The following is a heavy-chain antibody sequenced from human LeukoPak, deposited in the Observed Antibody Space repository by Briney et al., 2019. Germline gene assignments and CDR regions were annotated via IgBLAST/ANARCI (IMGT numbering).Heavy chain of an antibody. CDR1: GFTFNSYA. J-gene: IGHJ4*02. CDR2: ISGGGETT. Sequence: PGGSLRLSCAASGFTFNSYAMNWVRQAPGKGLEWVSSISGGGETTYYADSAKGRSTISRDNSQNALYLQMNSLRAEDTAVYYCARDYADYVGYFFFDYWGQGTLVTVSS. D-gene: IGHD4-17*01. V-gene: IGHV3-23*01. CDR3: ARDYADYVGYFFFDY.